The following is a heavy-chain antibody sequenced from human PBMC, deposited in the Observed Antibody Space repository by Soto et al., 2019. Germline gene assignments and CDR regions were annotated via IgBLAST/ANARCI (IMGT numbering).Heavy chain of an antibody. CDR3: ARHAKKTGDFDYYDGMDV. J-gene: IGHJ6*01. V-gene: IGHV4-59*08. D-gene: IGHD7-27*01. CDR1: GGSMSPYY. Sequence: SETLSLTCSVFGGSMSPYYWSWIRQSPGKGLEWIANIYYRGNTNYNPSLESRVTISIDTSKNQFSLKLNSLTAADTAVYYCARHAKKTGDFDYYDGMDVWGQGTTVAVS. CDR2: IYYRGNT.